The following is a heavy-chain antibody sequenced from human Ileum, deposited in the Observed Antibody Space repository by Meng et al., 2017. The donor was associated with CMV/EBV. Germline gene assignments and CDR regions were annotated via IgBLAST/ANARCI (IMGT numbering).Heavy chain of an antibody. CDR1: GFTFSIYG. J-gene: IGHJ4*02. CDR2: IYYSGST. V-gene: IGHV4-59*01. D-gene: IGHD3-10*01. CDR3: ANGYYFDY. Sequence: GSLRLSCVASGFTFSIYGMSWVRQPPGKGLEWIGYIYYSGSTNYNPSLKSRVTISVDTSKNQFSLKLSSVTAADTAVYYCANGYYFDYWGQGTLVTVSS.